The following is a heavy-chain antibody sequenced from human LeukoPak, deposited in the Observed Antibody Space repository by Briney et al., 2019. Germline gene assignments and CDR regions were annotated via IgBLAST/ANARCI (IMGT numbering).Heavy chain of an antibody. J-gene: IGHJ4*02. CDR3: VKDSRALPAAGDY. CDR2: ISSNGGST. D-gene: IGHD2-2*01. Sequence: PGGSLRLSCVASGFSVSSNYMSWVRQAPGKGLEYVSAISSNGGSTYYADSVKGRFTISRDNSKNTLYLQMSSLRAEDTAVYYCVKDSRALPAAGDYWGQGTLVTVSS. V-gene: IGHV3-64D*06. CDR1: GFSVSSNY.